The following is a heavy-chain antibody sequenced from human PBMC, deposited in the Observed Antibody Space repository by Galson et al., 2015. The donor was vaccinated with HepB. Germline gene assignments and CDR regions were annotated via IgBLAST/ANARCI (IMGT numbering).Heavy chain of an antibody. CDR3: AKGRQQLEEIDY. V-gene: IGHV3-30*02. J-gene: IGHJ4*02. CDR2: IRYDGSNK. CDR1: GFTFSSYA. Sequence: SLRLSCAASGFTFSSYAMHWVRQAPGKGLEWVAFIRYDGSNKYYADSVKGRFTISRDNSKNTLYLQMNSLRAEDTAVYYCAKGRQQLEEIDYWGQGTLVTVSS. D-gene: IGHD6-13*01.